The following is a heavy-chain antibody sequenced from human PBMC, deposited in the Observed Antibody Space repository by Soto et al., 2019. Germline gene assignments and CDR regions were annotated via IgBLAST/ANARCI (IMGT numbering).Heavy chain of an antibody. CDR1: GYTFTSYY. D-gene: IGHD3-10*01. Sequence: ASVKVSCTASGYTFTSYYMHWVRQAPGQRLEWMGIINPSGGSTSYAQKFQGRVTITADESTSTAYMELSSLRSEDTAVYYCALHYGSGSNYYYYGMDVWGQGTTVTVSS. CDR2: INPSGGST. V-gene: IGHV1-46*01. CDR3: ALHYGSGSNYYYYGMDV. J-gene: IGHJ6*02.